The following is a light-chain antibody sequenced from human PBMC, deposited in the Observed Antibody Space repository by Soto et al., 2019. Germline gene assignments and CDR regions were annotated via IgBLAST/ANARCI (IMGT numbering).Light chain of an antibody. CDR3: SSYTSSSTYV. Sequence: QSELTQPPSVSGSPGQSIAISCTGTSSDVCCYNYVSWYQQHPGKAPKLMIYEVSNRPSGVSNRFSGSKSGNTASLTISGLQAEDEADYYCSSYTSSSTYVFGTGTKVTV. CDR2: EVS. CDR1: SSDVCCYNY. V-gene: IGLV2-14*01. J-gene: IGLJ1*01.